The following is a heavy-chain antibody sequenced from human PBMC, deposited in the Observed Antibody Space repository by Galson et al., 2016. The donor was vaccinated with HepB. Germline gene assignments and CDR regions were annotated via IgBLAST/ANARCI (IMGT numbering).Heavy chain of an antibody. V-gene: IGHV3-23*01. J-gene: IGHJ4*02. CDR3: AKDAHYGSGFPTWGYFEN. Sequence: SLRLSCAVSGFIFRSYSMSWIRQAPGKGLEWVSALSGLSDSKDYADSVKGRFTVSRDNAKDTLYLQMNSLRAEDTAVYFCAKDAHYGSGFPTWGYFENWGRGTLVTVSS. D-gene: IGHD3-3*02. CDR1: GFIFRSYS. CDR2: LSGLSDSK.